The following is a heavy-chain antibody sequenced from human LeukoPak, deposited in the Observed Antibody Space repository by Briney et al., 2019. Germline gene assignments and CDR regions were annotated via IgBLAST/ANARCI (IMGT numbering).Heavy chain of an antibody. J-gene: IGHJ4*02. CDR2: IYPSDSDI. CDR1: GHRFTTYS. V-gene: IGHV5-51*01. CDR3: ASRLLGSTYYFDS. D-gene: IGHD3-10*01. Sequence: GESLKISCKGSGHRFTTYSIAWVRQRPGKGLEWMGIIYPSDSDIRYSPSFQGQVTISADKSISTAYLQWSSLKASDTAIYYCASRLLGSTYYFDSWGQGALVTVSS.